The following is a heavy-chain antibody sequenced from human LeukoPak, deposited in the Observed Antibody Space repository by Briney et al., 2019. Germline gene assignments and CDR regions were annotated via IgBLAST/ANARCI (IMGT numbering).Heavy chain of an antibody. CDR1: GGTFISYA. CDR2: IIPIFGTA. V-gene: IGHV1-69*05. J-gene: IGHJ6*03. D-gene: IGHD3-10*01. CDR3: ARCAGPGVYYMDV. Sequence: ASVKVSCKASGGTFISYAISWVRQAPGQGLEWMGGIIPIFGTANYAQKFQGRVTITTDESTSTAYMELSSLRSEDTAVYYCARCAGPGVYYMDVWAKGTTVTVSS.